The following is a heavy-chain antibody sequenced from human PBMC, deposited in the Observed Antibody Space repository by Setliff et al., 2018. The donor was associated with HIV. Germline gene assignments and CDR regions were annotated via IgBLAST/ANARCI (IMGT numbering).Heavy chain of an antibody. CDR3: ARDRFRGGVGTGLAEY. Sequence: PGGSLRLSCAASGFTFRSYWMYWVRQPPGKGLVWVSRINIDGGSTNYADSVKARFTISRDNAKNTLYLQMNGLSAEDTAVYYCARDRFRGGVGTGLAEYWGQGTVVTVSS. CDR1: GFTFRSYW. D-gene: IGHD3-16*01. CDR2: INIDGGST. J-gene: IGHJ4*02. V-gene: IGHV3-74*01.